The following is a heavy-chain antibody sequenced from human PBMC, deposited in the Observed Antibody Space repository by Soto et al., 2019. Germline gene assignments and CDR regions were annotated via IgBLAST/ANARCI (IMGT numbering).Heavy chain of an antibody. CDR1: GGSISSGDYY. CDR3: ARYSYYYDSSGYRPLDY. V-gene: IGHV4-30-4*01. CDR2: SYYSGST. J-gene: IGHJ4*02. Sequence: QVQLQESGLGLVKPSQTLSLTCTVSGGSISSGDYYWSWIRQPPGKGLEWIGYSYYSGSTYSNPSLKSRVTISVDSSKDQFALKLSSLTAADPAVYYCARYSYYYDSSGYRPLDYWGQGTLVSVSS. D-gene: IGHD3-22*01.